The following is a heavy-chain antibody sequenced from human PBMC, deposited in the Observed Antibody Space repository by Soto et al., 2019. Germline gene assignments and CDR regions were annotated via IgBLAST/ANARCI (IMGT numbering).Heavy chain of an antibody. D-gene: IGHD3-9*01. J-gene: IGHJ3*02. V-gene: IGHV1-18*01. CDR2: ISAYNGNT. CDR1: GYTFTSYG. Sequence: QVQLVQSGAEVKKPGASVKVSCKASGYTFTSYGISWVRQAPGQGLEWMGWISAYNGNTNYAQKRQVRVTMTTDTSTSTAYMELRSLRSDDTAVYYCARDLERYFDWLSTTSAFDIWGQGTMVTVSS. CDR3: ARDLERYFDWLSTTSAFDI.